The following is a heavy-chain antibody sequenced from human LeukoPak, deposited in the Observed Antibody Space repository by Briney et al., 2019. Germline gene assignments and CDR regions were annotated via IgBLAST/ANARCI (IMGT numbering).Heavy chain of an antibody. D-gene: IGHD1-26*01. CDR2: ISSSSSYI. V-gene: IGHV3-21*01. J-gene: IGHJ6*03. CDR1: GFTFSNYS. CDR3: ARGSYYDYYYYYMDV. Sequence: GGSLRLSCAASGFTFSNYSMSWVRQAPGKGLEWVSSISSSSSYIYYADSVKGRFTISRDNAKNTLYLQMNSLRAEDTAVYYCARGSYYDYYYYYMDVWGKGTTVTISS.